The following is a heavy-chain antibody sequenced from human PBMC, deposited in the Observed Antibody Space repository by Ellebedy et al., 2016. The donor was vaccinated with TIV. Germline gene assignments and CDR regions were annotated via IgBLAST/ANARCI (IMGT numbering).Heavy chain of an antibody. CDR3: ARHERYFDTFDY. Sequence: MPSETLSLTCTVSGGAISNYFWTWIRQSPGKGLEWIGYIYYRGSTNYNPSLKSRVTMSVDTSKNQFSLKLSSVTAADTALYYCARHERYFDTFDYWGQGTLVTVSS. CDR2: IYYRGST. V-gene: IGHV4-59*08. D-gene: IGHD3-9*01. CDR1: GGAISNYF. J-gene: IGHJ4*02.